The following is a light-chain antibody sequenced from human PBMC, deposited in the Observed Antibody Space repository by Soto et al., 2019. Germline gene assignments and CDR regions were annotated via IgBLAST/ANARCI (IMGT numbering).Light chain of an antibody. V-gene: IGLV2-14*01. CDR2: DVS. J-gene: IGLJ1*01. Sequence: QSSLTQPSSVSGSPGQSITISYPGTSSDVGGYNYVSWYQQHPGKAPKLMIYDVSNRPSGVSNRFSGSKSGNTASLTISGLQAEDEADYYCSSYTSSSTSFGTGTKVTVL. CDR3: SSYTSSSTS. CDR1: SSDVGGYNY.